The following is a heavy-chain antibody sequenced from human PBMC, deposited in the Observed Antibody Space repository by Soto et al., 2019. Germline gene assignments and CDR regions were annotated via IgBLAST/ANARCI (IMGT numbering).Heavy chain of an antibody. V-gene: IGHV3-66*01. CDR2: IYSGGSA. CDR1: GFTVSSNY. CDR3: AGCGSGSYYNSDAFDI. Sequence: GGSLRLSCAASGFTVSSNYMSWVRQAPGKGLEWVSVIYSGGSAYYADSVKGRFTISRDNSKNTLYLQMNSLRAEDTAVYYCAGCGSGSYYNSDAFDIWGQGTMVTVSS. D-gene: IGHD3-10*01. J-gene: IGHJ3*02.